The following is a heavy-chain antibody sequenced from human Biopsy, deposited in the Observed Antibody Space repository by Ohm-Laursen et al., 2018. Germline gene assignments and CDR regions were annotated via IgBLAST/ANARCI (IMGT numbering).Heavy chain of an antibody. CDR1: GYTFTGYH. D-gene: IGHD3-22*01. V-gene: IGHV1-2*02. J-gene: IGHJ5*02. CDR2: INAKTGDT. CDR3: TRGGYYYDSLAYYYWFDP. Sequence: ASVSVSCKASGYTFTGYHVHWVRQAPGQGLEGMGWINAKTGDTNYAQKFQGRVTMTRDTSISTAYVDLSSLRSDDTAVYYCTRGGYYYDSLAYYYWFDPWGQGTLVTVSS.